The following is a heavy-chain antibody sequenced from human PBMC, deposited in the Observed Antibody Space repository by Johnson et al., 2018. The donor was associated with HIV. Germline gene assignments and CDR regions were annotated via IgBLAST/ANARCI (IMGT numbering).Heavy chain of an antibody. CDR1: GFTVSSNY. D-gene: IGHD3-3*01. V-gene: IGHV3-53*01. J-gene: IGHJ3*02. Sequence: VQLVESGGGLIQPGGSLRLSCAASGFTVSSNYMSWVRQAPGKGLEWVSVIYSGGSTYYADSVQGRFTISRDNSKNTLYLQMNSLRAEDTAVYYCARGGNRYYNFWSGYYRDAFDIWGQGTMVTVSS. CDR2: IYSGGST. CDR3: ARGGNRYYNFWSGYYRDAFDI.